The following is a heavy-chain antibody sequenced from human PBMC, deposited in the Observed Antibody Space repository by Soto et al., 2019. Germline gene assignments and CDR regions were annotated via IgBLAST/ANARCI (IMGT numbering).Heavy chain of an antibody. Sequence: QVQLVQSGAEVKKPGASVKVSCKASGYTFTSYGISWVRQAPGQGLEWMGWISAYNGNTNYAQKLQGRVTMTTDTSTSTAYMWLRSLRSNDTAVYYCARVLGDYYDSSGYYQDYFAYWGQGTLVTVSS. CDR1: GYTFTSYG. D-gene: IGHD3-22*01. V-gene: IGHV1-18*04. CDR2: ISAYNGNT. J-gene: IGHJ4*02. CDR3: ARVLGDYYDSSGYYQDYFAY.